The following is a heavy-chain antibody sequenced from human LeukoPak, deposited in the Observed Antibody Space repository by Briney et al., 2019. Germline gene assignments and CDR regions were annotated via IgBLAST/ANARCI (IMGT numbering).Heavy chain of an antibody. CDR3: ARGGFPAAFFY. D-gene: IGHD2-2*01. CDR2: ISSSGSTI. V-gene: IGHV3-48*03. CDR1: GFTISSYE. Sequence: GGSLRLSCAASGFTISSYEMNWVRQAPGKGLEWVSYISSSGSTIYYADSVKGRFTISRDNAKNSLYLQMNSLRAEDTAVYYCARGGFPAAFFYWGQGTLVTVSS. J-gene: IGHJ4*02.